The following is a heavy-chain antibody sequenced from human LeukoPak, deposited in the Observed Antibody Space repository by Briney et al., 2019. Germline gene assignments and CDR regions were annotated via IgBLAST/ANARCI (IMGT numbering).Heavy chain of an antibody. J-gene: IGHJ4*02. CDR3: ARRGGHGGSFDY. CDR2: IYSSGRT. CDR1: GGSISSGNFY. D-gene: IGHD4-23*01. V-gene: IGHV4-30-4*08. Sequence: PSETLSLTCTVSGGSISSGNFYWSWIRQPPGKGLEWIGYIYSSGRTYYNPSLKSRLTISVDTSKNQFSLNLSSVTAADTAVYYCARRGGHGGSFDYWGQGTLVTVSS.